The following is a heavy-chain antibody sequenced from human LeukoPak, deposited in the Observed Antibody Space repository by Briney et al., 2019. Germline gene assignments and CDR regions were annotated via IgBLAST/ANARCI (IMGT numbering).Heavy chain of an antibody. Sequence: KSSETLSLTCTVSGGSISSYYWSWIRQPAGKGLEWIGRIYTSGSTNYNPSLKSRVTISVDKSKNQFSLKLSSVTAADTAVYYCARDRGCSSTSCYAGIGWFDPWGQGTLVAVSS. CDR3: ARDRGCSSTSCYAGIGWFDP. D-gene: IGHD2-2*01. J-gene: IGHJ5*02. CDR2: IYTSGST. CDR1: GGSISSYY. V-gene: IGHV4-4*07.